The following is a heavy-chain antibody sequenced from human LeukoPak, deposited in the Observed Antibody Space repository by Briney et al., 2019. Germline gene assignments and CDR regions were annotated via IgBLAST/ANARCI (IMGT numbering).Heavy chain of an antibody. D-gene: IGHD3-22*01. J-gene: IGHJ4*02. V-gene: IGHV4-61*01. CDR3: ARAGDSSGYYLNFDY. CDR1: GGSVSSGSYY. CDR2: IYYSGST. Sequence: PSETLSLTCTVSGGSVSSGSYYWSWIRQPPGKGLEWIGYIYYSGSTNYNPSLKSRVTISVDTSKNQFSLKLSSMTAADTAVYYCARAGDSSGYYLNFDYWGQGTLVTVSS.